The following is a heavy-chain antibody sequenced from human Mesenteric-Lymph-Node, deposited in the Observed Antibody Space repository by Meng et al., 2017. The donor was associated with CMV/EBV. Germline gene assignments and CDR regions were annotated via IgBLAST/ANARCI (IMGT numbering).Heavy chain of an antibody. CDR3: ARGLSDDFWSGYLPGFDY. J-gene: IGHJ4*02. CDR1: GFTFSSYG. Sequence: GGSLRLSCAASGFTFSSYGMHWVRQAPGKGLEWVAFIRYDGSNEYYADSVKGRFTISRDNSKNTLYLQMNSLRAEDTAVYYCARGLSDDFWSGYLPGFDYWGQGILVTVSS. D-gene: IGHD3-3*01. CDR2: IRYDGSNE. V-gene: IGHV3-30*02.